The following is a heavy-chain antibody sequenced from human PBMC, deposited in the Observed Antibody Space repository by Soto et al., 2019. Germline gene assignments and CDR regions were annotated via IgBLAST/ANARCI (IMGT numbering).Heavy chain of an antibody. CDR3: ARDRPYGDPNWFDP. D-gene: IGHD4-17*01. CDR2: VSYYGGIT. V-gene: IGHV3-30-3*01. Sequence: GGSLRLSCATSGFTFTSFTMHCLRQAPGKGLERIAVVSYYGGITDYADAVNGRFTISRDTSKNPVSLQMNNLRPDDTPMYYCARDRPYGDPNWFDPWGQGTLVTVAS. CDR1: GFTFTSFT. J-gene: IGHJ5*02.